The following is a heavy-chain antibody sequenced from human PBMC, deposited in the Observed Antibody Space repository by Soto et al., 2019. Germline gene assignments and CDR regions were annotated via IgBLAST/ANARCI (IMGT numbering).Heavy chain of an antibody. CDR1: PITIDTRG. Sequence: LRLSCAASPITIDTRGMHWVRQAQGKGLEWGAGISWDSGTIGYADSVRGCFSVSTDNANNSLYLQMSSLKREDTAFYFLARDKHGREGDHEPTWCDPWGQGTRGTVAS. V-gene: IGHV3-9*01. CDR2: ISWDSGTI. D-gene: IGHD2-21*02. CDR3: ARDKHGREGDHEPTWCDP. J-gene: IGHJ5*02.